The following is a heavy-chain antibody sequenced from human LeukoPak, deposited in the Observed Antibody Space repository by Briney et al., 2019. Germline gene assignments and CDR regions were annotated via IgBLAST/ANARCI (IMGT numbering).Heavy chain of an antibody. CDR2: IYPGDSDT. J-gene: IGHJ6*02. D-gene: IGHD6-13*01. V-gene: IGHV5-51*01. CDR1: GYSFTNYW. CDR3: ARHVFSKDGDHYYGMDV. Sequence: GESLNISCKGSGYSFTNYWMAWVRQMTGKGLEWMGIIYPGDSDTRYSPSFQGQATISADKSTSTASLQWSSLKASDTAMYYCARHVFSKDGDHYYGMDVWGQGTTVTVSS.